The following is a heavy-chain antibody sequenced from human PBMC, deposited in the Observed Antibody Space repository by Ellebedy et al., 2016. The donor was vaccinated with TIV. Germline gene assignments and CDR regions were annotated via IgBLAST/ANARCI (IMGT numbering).Heavy chain of an antibody. CDR3: ARVRVGASDY. J-gene: IGHJ4*02. D-gene: IGHD1-26*01. CDR1: GYSISSGYY. Sequence: SETLSLTCTVSGYSISSGYYWGWIRQPPGKGLEWIGSIYHSGSTYYNPSLKSRVTISVDTSNNHFSLRLNSVTAADTAVYYCARVRVGASDYWGQGTLVTVSS. V-gene: IGHV4-38-2*02. CDR2: IYHSGST.